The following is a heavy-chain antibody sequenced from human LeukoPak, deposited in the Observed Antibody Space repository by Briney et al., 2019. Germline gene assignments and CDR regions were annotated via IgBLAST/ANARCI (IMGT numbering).Heavy chain of an antibody. CDR1: SYSFSTYS. CDR2: IYNSGSEV. V-gene: IGHV3-23*05. J-gene: IGHJ4*02. CDR3: AKDVVPDSGWDIDY. D-gene: IGHD6-25*01. Sequence: GGSLRLSCVGYSYSFSTYSMTWVRQGPGKGLEGVSSIYNSGSEVFYADSVKGRFTISRDNSQNTLYLQMNSLRVEDTAIYYCAKDVVPDSGWDIDYWGQGTLVTVSS.